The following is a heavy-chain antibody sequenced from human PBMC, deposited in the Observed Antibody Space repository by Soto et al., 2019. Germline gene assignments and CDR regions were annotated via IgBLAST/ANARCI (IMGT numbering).Heavy chain of an antibody. CDR2: IYWNDDE. CDR3: AHRGYGDYPRDNWFDP. CDR1: GFSLNTGGAG. D-gene: IGHD4-17*01. V-gene: IGHV2-5*01. Sequence: QITLKESGPTLVKPTQTLTLTCTSSGFSLNTGGAGVGWIRQPPGKALEWLALIYWNDDERYSPSLKGKLSITQDASKNQVVLTMTNMDPVDTATYYCAHRGYGDYPRDNWFDPWGQGTLVTVSS. J-gene: IGHJ5*02.